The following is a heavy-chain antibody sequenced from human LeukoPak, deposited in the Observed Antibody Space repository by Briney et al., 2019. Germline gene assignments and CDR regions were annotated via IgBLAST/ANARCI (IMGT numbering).Heavy chain of an antibody. CDR2: ISYDGSNK. CDR1: GFTFSSYA. Sequence: GGSLRLPCAASGFTFSSYAMHWVRQAPGKGLEWVAVISYDGSNKYYADSVKGRFTISRDNSKSTLYLQMNSLRAEDTAVYYCAKDLFSGSGRAGNMDVWGKGTTVTVSS. J-gene: IGHJ6*03. CDR3: AKDLFSGSGRAGNMDV. D-gene: IGHD3-10*01. V-gene: IGHV3-30*04.